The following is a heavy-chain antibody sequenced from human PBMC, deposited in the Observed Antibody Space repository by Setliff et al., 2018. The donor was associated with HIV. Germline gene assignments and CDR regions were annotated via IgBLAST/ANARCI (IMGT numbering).Heavy chain of an antibody. V-gene: IGHV4-4*07. Sequence: SETLSLTCTVSGGSISSYYWSWIRQPAGKGLEWIGRIYASGRTNYNPSLKSRVTLSVDTSKNQFSLKVTSVTAADTAVYYCAREIQFSATTYYYYYMDDWGRGTTVTRLL. CDR2: IYASGRT. CDR3: AREIQFSATTYYYYYMDD. J-gene: IGHJ6*03. CDR1: GGSISSYY. D-gene: IGHD5-18*01.